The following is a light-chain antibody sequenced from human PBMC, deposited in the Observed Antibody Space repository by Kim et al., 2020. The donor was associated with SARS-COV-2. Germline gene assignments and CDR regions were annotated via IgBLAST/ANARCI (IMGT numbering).Light chain of an antibody. CDR1: QIISTN. CDR3: QQYNSWPPFT. V-gene: IGKV3-15*01. CDR2: GAS. Sequence: VSPGERATLYCRASQIISTNLSWYQQHPGQAPRLLIYGASTRSTGIPARFSGSGSGTEFTLTINSLQSEDFAVYYCQQYNSWPPFTFGQGTKLEI. J-gene: IGKJ2*01.